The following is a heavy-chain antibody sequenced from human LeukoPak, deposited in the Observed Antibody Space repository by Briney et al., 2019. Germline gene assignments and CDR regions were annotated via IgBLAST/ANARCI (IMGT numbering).Heavy chain of an antibody. D-gene: IGHD2/OR15-2a*01. J-gene: IGHJ6*03. CDR3: VRDREYYHYMDV. V-gene: IGHV4-38-2*02. CDR1: GYSISRGYQ. CDR2: IYYSGST. Sequence: SETLSLTCTVSGYSISRGYQWGWIRQPPGKGLEWIGSIYYSGSTEYKPSLKSRVTMSVDTSKNQFSLKLTSVTAADTAVYYCVRDREYYHYMDVWGKGTTVTVSS.